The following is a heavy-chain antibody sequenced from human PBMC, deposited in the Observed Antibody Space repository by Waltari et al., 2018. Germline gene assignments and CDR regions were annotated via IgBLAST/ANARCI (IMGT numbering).Heavy chain of an antibody. CDR2: IRHPGNT. CDR3: TRGGNYDFWSHRPFVDP. D-gene: IGHD3-3*01. CDR1: GASSSAYS. J-gene: IGHJ5*02. V-gene: IGHV4-34*01. Sequence: QVQLQQWGAGLLKPSETLSLTCSVLGASSSAYSWGWVRHVPGKGLEWIGQIRHPGNTNYNPSLQSRVAISIDTSRNQFSLRVFSVTAADTGLYFCTRGGNYDFWSHRPFVDPWGQGTQVTVSS.